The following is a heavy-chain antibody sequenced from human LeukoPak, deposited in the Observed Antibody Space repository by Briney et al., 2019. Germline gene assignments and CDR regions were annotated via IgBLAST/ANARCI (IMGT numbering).Heavy chain of an antibody. J-gene: IGHJ6*02. Sequence: GGSLRLSCAASGFTFSSYTMSWVRQAPGKGLEWVSAISHTSEYTYHADSVKGRFTISRDNSKNTLYLQMNSLRAEDTAMYYCAKDSGYYYDSSGPYFYYYYGMDVWGQGTTVTVSS. CDR1: GFTFSSYT. D-gene: IGHD3-22*01. V-gene: IGHV3-23*01. CDR2: ISHTSEYT. CDR3: AKDSGYYYDSSGPYFYYYYGMDV.